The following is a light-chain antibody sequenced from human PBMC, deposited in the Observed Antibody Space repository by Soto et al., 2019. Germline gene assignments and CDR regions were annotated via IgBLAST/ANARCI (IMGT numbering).Light chain of an antibody. CDR1: QSISNY. Sequence: IQLTQFPSILSASLVDRVTNTCRASQSISNYLAWYQQKPGKAPNLLIYDASTLESGVPSRFSGSGSGTEFTLTIYSLQPDDFATYYCQQYKRFVTFGGGTKVDIK. J-gene: IGKJ4*01. V-gene: IGKV1-5*01. CDR3: QQYKRFVT. CDR2: DAS.